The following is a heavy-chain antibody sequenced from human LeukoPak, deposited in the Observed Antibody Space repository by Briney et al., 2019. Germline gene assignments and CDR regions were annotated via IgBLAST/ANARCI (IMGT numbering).Heavy chain of an antibody. D-gene: IGHD5-12*01. Sequence: SQTLSLTCAVSGGSISSGGYSWSWIRQRPGKGLEWIGYISHSGGTYYNPSLKSRVTISVDRSKNQFSLKLSSVTAADTAMYYCARGGYSGYDPIDYWGQGTLVTVSS. CDR3: ARGGYSGYDPIDY. CDR2: ISHSGGT. CDR1: GGSISSGGYS. V-gene: IGHV4-30-2*01. J-gene: IGHJ4*02.